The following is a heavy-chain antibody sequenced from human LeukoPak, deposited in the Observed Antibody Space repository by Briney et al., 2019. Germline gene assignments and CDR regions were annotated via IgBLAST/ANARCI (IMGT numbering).Heavy chain of an antibody. CDR2: IYYSGST. J-gene: IGHJ5*02. CDR3: ARDIGYLSP. D-gene: IGHD5-18*01. Sequence: SETLSLTCTVSGGSISSYYWSWIRQPPGKGLEWIGYIYYSGSTYYNPSLKSRVTISVDTSKNQFSLKLSSVTAADTAVYYCARDIGYLSPWGQGTLVTVSS. CDR1: GGSISSYY. V-gene: IGHV4-59*12.